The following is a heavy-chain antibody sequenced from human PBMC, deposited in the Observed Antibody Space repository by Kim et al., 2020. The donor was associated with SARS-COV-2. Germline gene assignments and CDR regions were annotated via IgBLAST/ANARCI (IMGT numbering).Heavy chain of an antibody. D-gene: IGHD2-2*01. J-gene: IGHJ6*02. Sequence: ASVKVSCKASGYTFTGYYMHWVRQAPGQGLEWMGRINPNSGGTNYAQKFQGRVTMTRDTSISTAYMELSRLRSDDTAVYYCARAGEVVWQPPSLFCMDVWGQGTTVTVSS. V-gene: IGHV1-2*06. CDR1: GYTFTGYY. CDR3: ARAGEVVWQPPSLFCMDV. CDR2: INPNSGGT.